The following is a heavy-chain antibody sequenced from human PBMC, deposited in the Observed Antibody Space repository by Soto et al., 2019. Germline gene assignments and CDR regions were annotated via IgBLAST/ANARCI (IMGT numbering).Heavy chain of an antibody. D-gene: IGHD2-21*01. CDR3: ARVGPPSPSVIWFFDL. J-gene: IGHJ2*01. CDR1: GGSFRTYA. V-gene: IGHV1-69*01. CDR2: IIPMLAAP. Sequence: QGQLVQSGAEVKKPGSSVKVSCKASGGSFRTYAINWVRQAPGQGIEWMGGIIPMLAAPTYAQKFQGRLTITADESKTTVYMDLSSLTSEDTAVYYCARVGPPSPSVIWFFDLWGRGTLVTVSS.